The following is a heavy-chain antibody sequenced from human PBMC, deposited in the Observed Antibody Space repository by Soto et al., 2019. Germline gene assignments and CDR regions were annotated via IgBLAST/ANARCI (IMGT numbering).Heavy chain of an antibody. CDR1: GFTFSSYG. D-gene: IGHD4-17*01. J-gene: IGHJ4*02. Sequence: PGGSLRLSCAASGFTFSSYGMHWVRQAPGKGLEWVAVIWYDGSNKYYADSVKGRFTISRDNSKNSLYLQMNSLRTEDTALYYCAKWAGDDYGFFDYWGQGTLVTVSS. V-gene: IGHV3-33*03. CDR3: AKWAGDDYGFFDY. CDR2: IWYDGSNK.